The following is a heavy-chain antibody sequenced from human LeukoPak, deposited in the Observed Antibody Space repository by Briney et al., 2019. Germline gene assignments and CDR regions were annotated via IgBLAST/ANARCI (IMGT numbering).Heavy chain of an antibody. CDR3: ARFGAAYIDY. Sequence: GGSLRLSCAASGFTFSRYAMHWVRQAPGKGLEWVALISYDGNNKYYADSVKGRFSISRDNSKNTLYLQMNSLRAEDTAVYYCARFGAAYIDYWGQGTLVTVSS. D-gene: IGHD3-16*01. J-gene: IGHJ4*02. CDR1: GFTFSRYA. CDR2: ISYDGNNK. V-gene: IGHV3-30*03.